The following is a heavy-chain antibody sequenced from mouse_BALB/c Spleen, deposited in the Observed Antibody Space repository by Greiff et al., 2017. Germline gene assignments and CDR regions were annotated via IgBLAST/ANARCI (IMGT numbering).Heavy chain of an antibody. V-gene: IGHV5-17*02. CDR1: GFTFSSFG. CDR3: ARTFDY. J-gene: IGHJ2*01. Sequence: EVKLVESGGGLVQPGGSRKLSCAASGFTFSSFGMHWVRQAPEKGLEWVAYISSGSSTIYYADTVKGRFTISRDNPKNTLFLQMTSLRSEDTAMYYCARTFDYWGQGTTLTVSS. CDR2: ISSGSSTI.